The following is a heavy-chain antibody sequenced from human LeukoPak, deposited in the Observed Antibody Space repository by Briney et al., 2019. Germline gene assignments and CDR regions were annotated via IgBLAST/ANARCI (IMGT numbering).Heavy chain of an antibody. V-gene: IGHV1-3*01. CDR1: GYTFTSYA. Sequence: GASVKVSCKASGYTFTSYAMHWVRQAPGQRLEWMGRINAGNGNTKYSQKFQGRVTITRDTSASTAYMELSSLRSEDTAVYYCARDVVTMVRGVMAPTWFDPWGQGTLVTVSS. D-gene: IGHD3-10*01. CDR2: INAGNGNT. CDR3: ARDVVTMVRGVMAPTWFDP. J-gene: IGHJ5*02.